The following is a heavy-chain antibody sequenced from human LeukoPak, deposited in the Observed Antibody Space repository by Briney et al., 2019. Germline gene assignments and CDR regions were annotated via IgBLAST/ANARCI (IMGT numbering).Heavy chain of an antibody. D-gene: IGHD6-6*01. CDR3: AKDPARGQLGIFDY. V-gene: IGHV3-30*02. J-gene: IGHJ4*02. CDR2: IENDGSNK. Sequence: GGSLRLSCAASGFIFSNYGMCWVRQAPGKGLEWVTFIENDGSNKYYADSVRGRFTISRDNSRNTLYMQMNSLRVEDTAVYYCAKDPARGQLGIFDYWGQGVLVTVSS. CDR1: GFIFSNYG.